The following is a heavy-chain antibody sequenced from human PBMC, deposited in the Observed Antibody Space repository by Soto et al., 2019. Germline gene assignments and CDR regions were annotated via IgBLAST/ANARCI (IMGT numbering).Heavy chain of an antibody. J-gene: IGHJ4*02. CDR1: GFSLSTSGVG. CDR3: AHSPPYDILTGSLNYFDY. Sequence: QITLKESGPTLVKPTQTLTLTCTFSGFSLSTSGVGVGWIRQPPGKALEWLALIFWDDDKRYSPSLKSRLTITKGTSKNQVVLTMTNMAPVDTATYYCAHSPPYDILTGSLNYFDYWGQGTLVTVSS. CDR2: IFWDDDK. V-gene: IGHV2-5*02. D-gene: IGHD3-9*01.